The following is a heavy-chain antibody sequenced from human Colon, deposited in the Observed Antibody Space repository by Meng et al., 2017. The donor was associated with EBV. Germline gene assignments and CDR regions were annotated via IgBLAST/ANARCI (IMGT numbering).Heavy chain of an antibody. D-gene: IGHD1/OR15-1a*01. CDR3: ARDYGTSRPFEY. Sequence: QVPLQQSGPGRVKPPQPLPPTWAIAGDSVSSTGAAWNWIRQSPSRGLEWLGRTYYRSKGHNDYAVSVKGRIAINPDTSKNQFFLQLNSVTPEDTAVYYCARDYGTSRPFEYWGQGILVTVSS. CDR1: GDSVSSTGAA. CDR2: TYYRSKGHN. J-gene: IGHJ4*02. V-gene: IGHV6-1*01.